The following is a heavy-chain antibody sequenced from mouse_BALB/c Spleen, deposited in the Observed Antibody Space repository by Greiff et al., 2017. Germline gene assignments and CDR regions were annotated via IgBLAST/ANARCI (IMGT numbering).Heavy chain of an antibody. CDR3: ARIYYDYDDGFAY. Sequence: QVHVKQSGAELVRPGTSVKISCKASGYTFTNYWLGWVKQRPGHGLEWIGDIYPGGGYTNYNEKFKGKATLTADTSSSTAYMQLSSLTSEDSAVYFCARIYYDYDDGFAYWGQGTLVTVSA. CDR1: GYTFTNYW. D-gene: IGHD2-4*01. CDR2: IYPGGGYT. V-gene: IGHV1-63*02. J-gene: IGHJ3*01.